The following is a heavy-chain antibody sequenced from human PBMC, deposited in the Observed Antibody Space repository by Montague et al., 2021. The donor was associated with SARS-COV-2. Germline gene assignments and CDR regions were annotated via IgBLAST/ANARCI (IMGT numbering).Heavy chain of an antibody. Sequence: SETLSLTCTVSGGSITTFPYNWGWICRPPGKGLEWIATISYSGTTNYSPSLQSPATLCRAMSTNQFSLSLTSVTDADAAVYVCAGHLTGYRNWFDPWGQGTSVIVSS. CDR1: GGSITTFPYN. CDR2: ISYSGTT. V-gene: IGHV4-39*01. J-gene: IGHJ5*02. CDR3: AGHLTGYRNWFDP. D-gene: IGHD3-9*01.